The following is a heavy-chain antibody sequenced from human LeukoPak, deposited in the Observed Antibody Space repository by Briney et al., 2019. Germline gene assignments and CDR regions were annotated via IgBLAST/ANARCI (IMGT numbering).Heavy chain of an antibody. J-gene: IGHJ4*02. CDR1: GYTFTGYY. CDR3: ARGLGSSWGYYFDY. Sequence: ASVKVSCKASGYTFTGYYMHWVRQAPGQGLEWMGRINPNSGGTNYAQKFQGRVTMTRDTSISTAYMELSSLRSEDTAVYYCARGLGSSWGYYFDYWGQGTLVTVSS. CDR2: INPNSGGT. D-gene: IGHD6-13*01. V-gene: IGHV1-2*06.